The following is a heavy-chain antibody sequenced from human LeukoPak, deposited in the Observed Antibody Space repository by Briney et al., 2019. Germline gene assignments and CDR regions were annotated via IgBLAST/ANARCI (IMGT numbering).Heavy chain of an antibody. V-gene: IGHV3-74*01. J-gene: IGHJ4*02. D-gene: IGHD2-2*01. CDR3: ARVGYCSSTSCYVGHD. CDR1: GFTFSSYW. CDR2: INSDGSST. Sequence: PGGSLRLSCAASGFTFSSYWMHWARQAPGKGLVWVSRINSDGSSTSYADSVKGRFTISRDNAKNTLYLQMNSLRAEDTAVYYCARVGYCSSTSCYVGHDWGQGTLVTVSS.